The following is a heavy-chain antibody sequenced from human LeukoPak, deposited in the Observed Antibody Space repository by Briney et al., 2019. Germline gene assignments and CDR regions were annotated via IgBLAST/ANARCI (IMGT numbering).Heavy chain of an antibody. V-gene: IGHV3-64*04. CDR2: ISINGGST. D-gene: IGHD2-15*01. CDR1: GTAFRTYA. CDR3: AKGYCSGGSCAGDY. Sequence: GGSLRLSCSASGTAFRTYAMHWVRQPPGKGLYYVSAISINGGSTYYADSVKGRVTISRDNSKKTVYLQMNSLRAEDTAVYYCAKGYCSGGSCAGDYWGQGTLVTVSS. J-gene: IGHJ4*02.